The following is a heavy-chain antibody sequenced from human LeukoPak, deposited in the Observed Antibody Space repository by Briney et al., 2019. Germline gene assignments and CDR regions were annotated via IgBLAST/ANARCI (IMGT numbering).Heavy chain of an antibody. CDR2: IYYSGST. J-gene: IGHJ4*02. D-gene: IGHD4-17*01. CDR3: ARAGAYGDAFDY. CDR1: GGSISSYY. V-gene: IGHV4-59*01. Sequence: SETLSLTCTVSGGSISSYYWSWIRQPPGKGLEWVGYIYYSGSTNYNPSLKSRVHISVDESKNQCALKLSSVTAADTAVYYCARAGAYGDAFDYWGQGTLVTVSS.